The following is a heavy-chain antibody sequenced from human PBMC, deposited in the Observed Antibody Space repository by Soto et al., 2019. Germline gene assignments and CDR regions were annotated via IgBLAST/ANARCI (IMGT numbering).Heavy chain of an antibody. CDR3: AKAGEVFGMVIFASLDS. D-gene: IGHD2-21*01. J-gene: IGHJ4*02. V-gene: IGHV3-30*16. CDR2: TSNDGKKV. CDR1: GFSLSRYA. Sequence: QVQLVESGGGVLQPGTSLRVSCELSGFSLSRYATQWVRQAPGTGLVWVAVTSNDGKKVSSPDTVKGRFTVSRDNSKKTVALQMNSLRSEDTAVYFCAKAGEVFGMVIFASLDSWGQGSLVTVS.